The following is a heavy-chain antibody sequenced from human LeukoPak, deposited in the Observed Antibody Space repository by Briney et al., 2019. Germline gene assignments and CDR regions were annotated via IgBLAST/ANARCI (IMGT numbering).Heavy chain of an antibody. J-gene: IGHJ4*02. CDR1: GFTFDDYA. V-gene: IGHV3-9*03. D-gene: IGHD3-9*01. CDR3: AKDRLRYSSADFDY. Sequence: PGGSLRLSCAASGFTFDDYAMHWVRQAPGKGLEWVSGISWNSGSIGYADSVKGRFTISRDNAKNSLYLQMNSLRAEDMALYYCAKDRLRYSSADFDYWGQGTLVTVSS. CDR2: ISWNSGSI.